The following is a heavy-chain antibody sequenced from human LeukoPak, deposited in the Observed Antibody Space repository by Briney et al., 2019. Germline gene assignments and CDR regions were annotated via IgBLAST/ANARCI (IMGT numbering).Heavy chain of an antibody. V-gene: IGHV1-46*01. Sequence: ASVKVSCKASGYTFTGYYMHWVRQAPGQGLEWMGWINPSGGSTSYAQKFQGRVTMTRDMSTSTVYMELSSLRSEDTAVYYCAREGAYQLHNGGGAFDIWGQGTMVTVSS. CDR2: INPSGGST. CDR1: GYTFTGYY. D-gene: IGHD2-2*01. J-gene: IGHJ3*02. CDR3: AREGAYQLHNGGGAFDI.